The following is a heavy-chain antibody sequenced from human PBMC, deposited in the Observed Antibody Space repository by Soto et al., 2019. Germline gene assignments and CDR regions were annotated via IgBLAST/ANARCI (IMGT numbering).Heavy chain of an antibody. J-gene: IGHJ6*03. Sequence: EVQLVESGGGLVQPGGSPRLSCAASEFTFSGRSVHWVRQAPGKGLVWVSGIDKVGTDSTYADSVKGRFTSSRDKAKNTVYLQMNSLRVEDTAVYYCARGWFGPDVWGKGTTVTVSS. D-gene: IGHD3-10*01. CDR2: IDKVGTDS. CDR3: ARGWFGPDV. CDR1: EFTFSGRS. V-gene: IGHV3-74*03.